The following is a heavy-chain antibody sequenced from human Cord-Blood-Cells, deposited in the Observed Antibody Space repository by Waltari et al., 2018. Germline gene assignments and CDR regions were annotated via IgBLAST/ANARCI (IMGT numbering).Heavy chain of an antibody. CDR1: GFTFSSST. CDR2: ISSSSSYI. J-gene: IGHJ4*02. V-gene: IGHV3-21*01. CDR3: ARAPHYDFWYFDY. Sequence: EVQLVESGGGLVKPGGCLSLSCAASGFTFSSSTMTCVRPAPGKGLEWVSSISSSSSYIYYADSVKGRFTISRDNAKNSLYLQMNSLRAEDTAVYYCARAPHYDFWYFDYWGQGTLVTVSS. D-gene: IGHD3-3*01.